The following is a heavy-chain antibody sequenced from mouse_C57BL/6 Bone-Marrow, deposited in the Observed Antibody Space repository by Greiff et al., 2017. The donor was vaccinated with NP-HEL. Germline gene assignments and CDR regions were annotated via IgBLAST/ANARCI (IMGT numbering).Heavy chain of an antibody. D-gene: IGHD2-5*01. Sequence: EVQLVESGGGLVQPGGSLKLSCAASGFTFSDYGMAWVRQAPRKGPEWVAFISNLAYSIYYADTVTGRFTISRENAKNTLYLEMSSLRSEDTAMYYCARHGSNLGYFDYWGQGTTLTVSS. J-gene: IGHJ2*01. V-gene: IGHV5-15*01. CDR3: ARHGSNLGYFDY. CDR2: ISNLAYSI. CDR1: GFTFSDYG.